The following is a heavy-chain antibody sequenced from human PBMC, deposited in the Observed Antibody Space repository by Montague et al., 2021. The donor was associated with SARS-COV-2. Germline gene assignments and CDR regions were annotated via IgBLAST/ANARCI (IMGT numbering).Heavy chain of an antibody. V-gene: IGHV4-39*02. Sequence: SETLSLTCTVSGATISSSSHFWGWIRQAPGKGLEWIGSIFSSGSTYYNPSPKTRVSISVDTSGNRLSLKLTSVTATATAMYFCASADSDDSSGFLKDPFDVWGQGTMVTVSS. CDR2: IFSSGST. CDR1: GATISSSSHF. CDR3: ASADSDDSSGFLKDPFDV. J-gene: IGHJ3*01. D-gene: IGHD3-22*01.